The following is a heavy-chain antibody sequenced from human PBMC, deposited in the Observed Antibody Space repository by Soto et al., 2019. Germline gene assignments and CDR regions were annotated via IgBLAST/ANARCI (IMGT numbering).Heavy chain of an antibody. V-gene: IGHV3-30*18. CDR3: AKGLLDYYYDSSGYPVDY. CDR1: GFTFSSYG. Sequence: QVQLVESGGGVVQPGRSLRLSCAASGFTFSSYGMHWVRQAPGKGLEWVAVISYDGSNKYYADSVKGRFTISRDNSKNTLYLQMNSLRAEDTAVYYCAKGLLDYYYDSSGYPVDYWGQGTLVTVSS. D-gene: IGHD3-22*01. CDR2: ISYDGSNK. J-gene: IGHJ4*02.